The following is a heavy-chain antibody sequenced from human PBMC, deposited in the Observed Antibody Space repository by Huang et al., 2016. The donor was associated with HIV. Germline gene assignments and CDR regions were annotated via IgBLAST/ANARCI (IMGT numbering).Heavy chain of an antibody. V-gene: IGHV3-30-3*01. CDR3: ARDPATWYFDL. CDR1: GFTLSRYA. CDR2: ISYDGSNQ. Sequence: QVQLVESGGGVVQPGRSLRLSCTASGFTLSRYAMHWVRQAPVNGREWVAVISYDGSNQYYADSVKGRFTISRDNSKNTLYLQMNRLEVEDTAVYFCARDPATWYFDLWGRGTLVTVSS. J-gene: IGHJ2*01.